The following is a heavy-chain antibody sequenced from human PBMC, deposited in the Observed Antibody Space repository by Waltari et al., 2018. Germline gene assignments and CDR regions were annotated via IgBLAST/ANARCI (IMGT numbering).Heavy chain of an antibody. V-gene: IGHV1-24*01. CDR3: ATGQIAAAGISDRTYYFDY. Sequence: QVQLVQSGAEVKKPGASVKVSCKVSGYTLTELSMHWVRQAPGKGLEWMGGFDPEDGETIYAQKFQGRVTMTEDTSTDTAYMELSSLRSEDTAVYYCATGQIAAAGISDRTYYFDYWGQGTLVTVSS. D-gene: IGHD6-13*01. CDR2: FDPEDGET. J-gene: IGHJ4*02. CDR1: GYTLTELS.